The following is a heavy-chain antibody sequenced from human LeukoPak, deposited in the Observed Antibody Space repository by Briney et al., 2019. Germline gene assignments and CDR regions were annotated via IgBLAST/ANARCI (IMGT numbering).Heavy chain of an antibody. CDR2: IIPIFGTA. J-gene: IGHJ4*02. V-gene: IGHV1-69*13. CDR3: ARAKPPTVKGQYYFDY. Sequence: SVKVSCKASGGTFSSYAISWVRQAPGQGLEWMGGIIPIFGTANYAQKFQGRVTITADGSTSTAYMELSSLRSEDTAVYYCARAKPPTVKGQYYFDYWGQGTLVTVSS. D-gene: IGHD4-17*01. CDR1: GGTFSSYA.